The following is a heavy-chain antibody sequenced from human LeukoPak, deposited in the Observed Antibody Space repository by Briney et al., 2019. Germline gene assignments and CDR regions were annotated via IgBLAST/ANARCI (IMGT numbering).Heavy chain of an antibody. CDR3: ARQKQSHGNFDY. V-gene: IGHV3-13*01. CDR2: LGIAGDT. Sequence: GGSLRLSCAASGFTVSSYAMHWVRHPIGKGLEWVSALGIAGDTFYPGSVKGRFTISRENAKNSLYLQMNSLRAEDTAMYYCARQKQSHGNFDYWGQGTLVTVSS. J-gene: IGHJ4*02. D-gene: IGHD1-26*01. CDR1: GFTVSSYA.